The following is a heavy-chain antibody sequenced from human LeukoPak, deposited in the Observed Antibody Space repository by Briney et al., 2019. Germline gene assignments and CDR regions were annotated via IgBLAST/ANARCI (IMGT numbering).Heavy chain of an antibody. CDR2: IILIFGTA. J-gene: IGHJ4*02. CDR3: ARAFGGYSYGWNFDY. D-gene: IGHD5-18*01. Sequence: SVKVSCTASGGTFSSYAISWVRQAPGQGLEWMGGIILIFGTANYAQKFQGRVTITADESTSTAYMELSSLRSEDTAVYYCARAFGGYSYGWNFDYWGQGTLVTVSS. CDR1: GGTFSSYA. V-gene: IGHV1-69*01.